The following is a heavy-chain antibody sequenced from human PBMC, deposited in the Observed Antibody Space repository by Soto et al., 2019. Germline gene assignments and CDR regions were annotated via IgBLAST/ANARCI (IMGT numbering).Heavy chain of an antibody. D-gene: IGHD3-3*01. CDR2: IYYSGST. CDR1: GGSISSYY. J-gene: IGHJ6*02. V-gene: IGHV4-59*01. Sequence: SETLSLTCTVSGGSISSYYWSWTRQPPGKGLEWIGYIYYSGSTNYNPSLKSRVTISVDTSKNQFSLKLSSVTAADTAVYYCARVMGATIFGVVGESYYGMDVWGQGTTVTVSS. CDR3: ARVMGATIFGVVGESYYGMDV.